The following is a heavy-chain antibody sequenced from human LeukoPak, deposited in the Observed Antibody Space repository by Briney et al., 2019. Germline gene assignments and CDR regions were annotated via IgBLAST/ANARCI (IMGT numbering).Heavy chain of an antibody. J-gene: IGHJ5*02. D-gene: IGHD2-2*01. Sequence: PGGSLRLSCAASGFTLSSYGMHWVRQAPGKGLEWVAFIRYDGSNKYYADSVKGRFTISRDNSKNTLYLQMNSLRAEDTAVYYCAKDRVPAAIHGVDPWGQGTLVTVSS. V-gene: IGHV3-30*02. CDR1: GFTLSSYG. CDR3: AKDRVPAAIHGVDP. CDR2: IRYDGSNK.